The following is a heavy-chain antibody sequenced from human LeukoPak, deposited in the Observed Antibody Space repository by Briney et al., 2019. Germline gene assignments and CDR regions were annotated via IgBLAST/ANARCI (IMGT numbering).Heavy chain of an antibody. V-gene: IGHV3-30*04. D-gene: IGHD5-24*01. CDR1: GFTFRNYA. J-gene: IGHJ3*02. CDR3: ARGDFRWEMATTIAFAI. Sequence: PGGSLRLSCAPSGFTFRNYAMHWVRQAPGKGLEWVAVISYAGSNEHYADSVKGRFTISRDNSKNTLFLQMNSLRAEDTAVYYCARGDFRWEMATTIAFAIWGQGTMVTVSS. CDR2: ISYAGSNE.